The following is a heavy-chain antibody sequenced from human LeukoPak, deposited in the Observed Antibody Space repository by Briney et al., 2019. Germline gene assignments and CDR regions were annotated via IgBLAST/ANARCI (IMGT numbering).Heavy chain of an antibody. V-gene: IGHV4-59*08. J-gene: IGHJ4*02. D-gene: IGHD6-13*01. CDR2: IYYSGST. Sequence: SETLSLTCTVSGGSISSYYWSWIRQPPGKGLEWIGYIYYSGSTNYNPSLKSRVTISVDTSKNQFSLRLSSVTAADTAVYYCARSAFLVTAPGLYYFDYWGQGTLVAVSS. CDR1: GGSISSYY. CDR3: ARSAFLVTAPGLYYFDY.